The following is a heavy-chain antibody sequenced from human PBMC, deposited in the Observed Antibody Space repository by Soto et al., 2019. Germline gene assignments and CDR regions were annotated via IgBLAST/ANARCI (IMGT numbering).Heavy chain of an antibody. J-gene: IGHJ4*02. CDR1: GFTFSSYA. CDR2: LSGSGDST. Sequence: GGSLRLSCAASGFTFSSYAMSWVRQAPGKGLEWVSFLSGSGDSTNYADSVKGRFIISRDRSKNTLYLQMNSLRAEDTAVYYCAKGLESGYTYGPFDYWGQGTLVTVSS. V-gene: IGHV3-23*01. CDR3: AKGLESGYTYGPFDY. D-gene: IGHD5-18*01.